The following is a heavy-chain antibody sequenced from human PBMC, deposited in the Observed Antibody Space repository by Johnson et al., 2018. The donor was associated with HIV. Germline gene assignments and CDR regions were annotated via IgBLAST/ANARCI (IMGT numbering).Heavy chain of an antibody. J-gene: IGHJ3*02. CDR2: ISFDGSKK. CDR3: WGYSTSSNAAFDI. CDR1: RFTFSYYG. V-gene: IGHV3-30*03. Sequence: QVQLLESGGGVVQPGRSLRLSCAASRFTFSYYGMNWVRQAPGKGLEWVALISFDGSKKYYTDSVKGRFTISRDNSKNTLFLQMNSLRAEDTAVYYCWGYSTSSNAAFDIWGQGTMVTVSS. D-gene: IGHD6-6*01.